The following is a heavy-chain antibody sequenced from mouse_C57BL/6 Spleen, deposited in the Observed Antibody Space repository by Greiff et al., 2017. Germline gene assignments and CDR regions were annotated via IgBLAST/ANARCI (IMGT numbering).Heavy chain of an antibody. CDR1: GYAFSSSW. J-gene: IGHJ2*01. Sequence: VKVVESGPELVKPGASVKISCKASGYAFSSSWMNWVKQRPGKGLEWIGRIYPGDGDTNYNGKFKGKATLTADKSSSTAYMQLSSLTSEDSAVYFCARAIDYDYDPFDYWGQGTTLTVSS. CDR3: ARAIDYDYDPFDY. CDR2: IYPGDGDT. V-gene: IGHV1-82*01. D-gene: IGHD2-4*01.